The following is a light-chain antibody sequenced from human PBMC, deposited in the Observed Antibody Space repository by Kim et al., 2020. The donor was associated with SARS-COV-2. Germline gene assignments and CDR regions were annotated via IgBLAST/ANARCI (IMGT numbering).Light chain of an antibody. V-gene: IGKV1-39*01. CDR2: AAS. J-gene: IGKJ1*01. CDR3: QQSFSTQWT. CDR1: QRISSY. Sequence: ASVRDRVTITCRASQRISSYLIWYQQEPGKAPKLLIYAASSLQSGVPSRFSGSGSGTDFTLTINSLQPEDFAIYYCQQSFSTQWTFGQGTKVDIK.